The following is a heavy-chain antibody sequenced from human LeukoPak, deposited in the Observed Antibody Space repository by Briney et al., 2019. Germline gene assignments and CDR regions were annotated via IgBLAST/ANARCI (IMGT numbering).Heavy chain of an antibody. CDR2: IIPIFGTA. CDR1: GGTFSSYA. V-gene: IGHV1-69*05. CDR3: ARGRSGSFDYYYYYMDV. J-gene: IGHJ6*03. D-gene: IGHD1-26*01. Sequence: GASVKVSCKASGGTFSSYAISWGRQAPGQGLEWMGGIIPIFGTANYAQKFQGRVTITTDESTSTAYMELSSLRSEDTAVYYCARGRSGSFDYYYYYMDVWGKGTTVTVSS.